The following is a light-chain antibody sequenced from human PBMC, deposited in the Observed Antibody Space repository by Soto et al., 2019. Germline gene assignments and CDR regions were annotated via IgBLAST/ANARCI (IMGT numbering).Light chain of an antibody. CDR1: QGITNY. J-gene: IGKJ1*01. CDR3: QQGHTFPWT. CDR2: AAS. V-gene: IGKV1-39*01. Sequence: DVQMTQSTSSLSASVGDRVTITCRASQGITNYLNWYQQKLGQAPRLLIYAASTLESGVPSRFSGSGSETDFTLSITSLQPEDFATYYCQQGHTFPWTFGQGTKV.